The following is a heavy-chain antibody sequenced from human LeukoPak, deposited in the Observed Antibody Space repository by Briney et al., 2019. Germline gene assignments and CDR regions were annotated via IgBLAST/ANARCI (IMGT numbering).Heavy chain of an antibody. J-gene: IGHJ1*01. Sequence: APVKVSCKASGGTFSSYAISWVRQAPGQGLEWMGGIIPIFGTANYAQKFQGRVTITADESTSTAYMELSSLRSEDTAVYYCASSLAATSGYFQHWGQGTLVTVSS. D-gene: IGHD2-15*01. CDR2: IIPIFGTA. CDR3: ASSLAATSGYFQH. CDR1: GGTFSSYA. V-gene: IGHV1-69*13.